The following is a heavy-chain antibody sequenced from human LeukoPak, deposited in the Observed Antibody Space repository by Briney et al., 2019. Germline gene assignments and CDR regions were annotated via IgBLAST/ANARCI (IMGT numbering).Heavy chain of an antibody. CDR3: ARVIGSYGDSAY. J-gene: IGHJ4*02. CDR1: GFTFSSFS. V-gene: IGHV3-48*04. CDR2: ITSSSGST. Sequence: GGSLRLSCAAFGFTFSSFSMNWVRQAPGKGLEWISYITSSSGSTYYADSVKGRFTISRDNAKNSLYLQMNSLRAEDTAVYYCARVIGSYGDSAYWGQGTLVTVSS. D-gene: IGHD4-17*01.